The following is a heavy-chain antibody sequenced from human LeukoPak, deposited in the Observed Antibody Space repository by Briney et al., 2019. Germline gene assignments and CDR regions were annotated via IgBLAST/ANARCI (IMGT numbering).Heavy chain of an antibody. J-gene: IGHJ5*02. Sequence: GGSLRLSCTGSGFTFSSYTMNWVRQAPGKGLEWVSSISPSGASTFHAESVKGRFTISRDNAKRSLYFQMNALGGDDTAVYYCVRDYLGESGAGGPWGQGTLVTVSS. CDR1: GFTFSSYT. CDR3: VRDYLGESGAGGP. CDR2: ISPSGAST. D-gene: IGHD3-10*01. V-gene: IGHV3-21*01.